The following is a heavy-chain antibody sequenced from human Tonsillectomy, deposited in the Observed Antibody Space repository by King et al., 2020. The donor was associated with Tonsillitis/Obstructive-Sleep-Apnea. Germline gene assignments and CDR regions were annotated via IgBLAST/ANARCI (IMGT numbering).Heavy chain of an antibody. CDR2: ISAYRANT. Sequence: VQLVESGAEVKKPGASVKVSCKASGYTFTTYGISWVRQAPGQGLEWMGWISAYRANTHYAQKFQGRVTMTTDTPTRTAYMELRSLRSDDTAVYYCAGEGAYGSGSYYYYMDVWGKGTTVTVSS. J-gene: IGHJ6*03. CDR1: GYTFTTYG. CDR3: AGEGAYGSGSYYYYMDV. D-gene: IGHD3-10*01. V-gene: IGHV1-18*04.